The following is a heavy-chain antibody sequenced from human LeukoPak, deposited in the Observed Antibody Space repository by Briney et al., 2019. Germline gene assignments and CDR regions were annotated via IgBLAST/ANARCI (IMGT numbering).Heavy chain of an antibody. J-gene: IGHJ4*02. Sequence: GGSLRLSCAASGFTFSSYWMHWVRQVPGKGLVWVSRINNDGRSTTYADSVKGPFTISRDNAKNTLYLQMNSLRAKDTAVYYCAKDVPAALHFDYWGQGTLVTVSS. CDR3: AKDVPAALHFDY. CDR2: INNDGRST. CDR1: GFTFSSYW. D-gene: IGHD2-2*01. V-gene: IGHV3-74*01.